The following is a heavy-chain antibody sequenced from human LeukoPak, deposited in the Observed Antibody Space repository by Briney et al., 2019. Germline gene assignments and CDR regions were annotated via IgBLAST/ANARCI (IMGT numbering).Heavy chain of an antibody. Sequence: SETLSLTCTVSGGSISSYYWSWIRQPPGKGLEWIGYIYYSGSTNYNPSLKSRVTLSVDTSKNQFSLKLSSVTAADTAVYYCAYGSRRPGAYDYWGQGTLVTVSS. D-gene: IGHD2-8*02. CDR2: IYYSGST. CDR1: GGSISSYY. CDR3: AYGSRRPGAYDY. V-gene: IGHV4-59*01. J-gene: IGHJ4*02.